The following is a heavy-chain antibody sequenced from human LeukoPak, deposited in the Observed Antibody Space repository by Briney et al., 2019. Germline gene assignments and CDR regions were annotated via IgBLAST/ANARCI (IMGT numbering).Heavy chain of an antibody. D-gene: IGHD2-15*01. CDR1: GGTFSSYA. V-gene: IGHV1-69*06. CDR2: IIPIFGTA. CDR3: VRDQVAYCSGGSCYDYNWFDP. Sequence: ASVKVSCKASGGTFSSYAISWVRQAPGQGLEWMGGIIPIFGTANYAQKFQGRVTITADKSTSTAYMELSSLRSEDTAVYYCVRDQVAYCSGGSCYDYNWFDPWGQGTLVTVSS. J-gene: IGHJ5*02.